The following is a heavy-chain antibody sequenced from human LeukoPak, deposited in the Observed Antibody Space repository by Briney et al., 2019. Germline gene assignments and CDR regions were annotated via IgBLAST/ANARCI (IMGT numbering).Heavy chain of an antibody. D-gene: IGHD6-19*01. CDR1: GYTFTSYG. CDR2: ISPYNSNT. J-gene: IGHJ4*02. Sequence: ASVKVSCKASGYTFTSYGISWVRQAPGQGLEWMGWISPYNSNTYYAQNLQGRVTMTTDTSTSTTYMELRSLRSDDTAVYYCARDLKRGYSSGRYSWGTGSSNDFWGRGTLVTVSS. V-gene: IGHV1-18*01. CDR3: ARDLKRGYSSGRYSWGTGSSNDF.